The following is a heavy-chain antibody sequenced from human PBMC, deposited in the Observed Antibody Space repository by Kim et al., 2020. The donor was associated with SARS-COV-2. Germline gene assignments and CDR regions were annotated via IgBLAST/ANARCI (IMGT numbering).Heavy chain of an antibody. CDR1: GYTFTSYG. J-gene: IGHJ5*02. Sequence: ASVKVSCKASGYTFTSYGISWVRQAPGQGLEWMGWISAYNGNTNYAQKLQGRVTMTTDTSTSTAYMELRSLRSDDTAVYYCARDVAAAGTRGWFDPWGQGTLVTVSS. CDR2: ISAYNGNT. V-gene: IGHV1-18*04. CDR3: ARDVAAAGTRGWFDP. D-gene: IGHD6-13*01.